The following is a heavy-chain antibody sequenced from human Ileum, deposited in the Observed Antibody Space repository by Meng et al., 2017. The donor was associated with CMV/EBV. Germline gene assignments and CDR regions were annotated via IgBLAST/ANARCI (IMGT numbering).Heavy chain of an antibody. CDR3: ATSMLRGLSRSYYPKDV. Sequence: GESLKISCAASGFTFSAYWMHWVRQAPGKGLMWVSHINGDGSNTSHADSVRGRFTISRDNAKNTLFLQMSSLRVEDTAVYYCATSMLRGLSRSYYPKDVWGQGTMVTVSS. V-gene: IGHV3-74*01. D-gene: IGHD3-10*01. J-gene: IGHJ6*02. CDR1: GFTFSAYW. CDR2: INGDGSNT.